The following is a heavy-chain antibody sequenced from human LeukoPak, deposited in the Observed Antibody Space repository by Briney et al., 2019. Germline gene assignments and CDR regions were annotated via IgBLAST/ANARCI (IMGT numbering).Heavy chain of an antibody. Sequence: SVKVSCKASGGTFSSYAISWVRQAPGQGLEWMGGIIPIFGTANYAQKFQGRVTITADESTSTAYMELSSLRSEDTAVYYCARDMPKTTIFGVVIDDYYYGMDVWGQGTTVTVSS. J-gene: IGHJ6*02. CDR2: IIPIFGTA. V-gene: IGHV1-69*01. D-gene: IGHD3-3*01. CDR1: GGTFSSYA. CDR3: ARDMPKTTIFGVVIDDYYYGMDV.